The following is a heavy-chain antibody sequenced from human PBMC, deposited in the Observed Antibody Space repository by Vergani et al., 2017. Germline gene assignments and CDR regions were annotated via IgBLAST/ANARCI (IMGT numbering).Heavy chain of an antibody. D-gene: IGHD3-22*01. CDR3: ASDLFYYDSSGYYSGFFDY. Sequence: EVQLVESGGGLVKPGGSLRLSCAASGFTFSSYSMNWVRQAPGKGLEWVSSISSSSSYIYYADSVKGRFTISRDNAKNSLYLQMNSLRAEDTAGYYCASDLFYYDSSGYYSGFFDYWGQGTLVTVSS. V-gene: IGHV3-21*01. J-gene: IGHJ4*02. CDR1: GFTFSSYS. CDR2: ISSSSSYI.